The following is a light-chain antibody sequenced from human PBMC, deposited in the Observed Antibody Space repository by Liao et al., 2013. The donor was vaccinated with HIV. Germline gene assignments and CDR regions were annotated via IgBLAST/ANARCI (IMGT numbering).Light chain of an antibody. CDR2: YDS. CDR3: QTWDTNSWV. Sequence: SYVLTQPPSVSVAPGETARITCGGSNIGSKSVHWYQQKPGQAPFLVIYYDSDRPSGIPGRFSGSNSGNTATLTISETQALDEGDYYCQTWDTNSWVFGRRDQTDRP. J-gene: IGLJ3*02. CDR1: NIGSKS. V-gene: IGLV3-21*01.